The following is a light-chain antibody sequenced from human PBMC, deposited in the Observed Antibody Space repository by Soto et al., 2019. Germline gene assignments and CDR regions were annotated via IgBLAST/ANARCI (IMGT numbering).Light chain of an antibody. CDR2: GAS. CDR1: QSVSSN. CDR3: QQYNNWPLT. J-gene: IGKJ4*01. V-gene: IGKV3-15*01. Sequence: EIVMTQSPATLSVSPRERATLSCRASQSVSSNLAWYQQRPGQAPRLLIYGASTRATGIPASFSGSGSGTEFTLTISSLQSEDFAAYYCQQYNNWPLTFGGGTKVEI.